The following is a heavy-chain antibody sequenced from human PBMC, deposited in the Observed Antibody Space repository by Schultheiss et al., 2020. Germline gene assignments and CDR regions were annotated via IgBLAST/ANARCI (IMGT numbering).Heavy chain of an antibody. CDR2: ISSSSSTI. J-gene: IGHJ6*02. V-gene: IGHV3-48*01. CDR3: ARANHPGLYYYYGMDV. Sequence: GESLKISCAASGFTFSSYSMNWVRQAPGKGLEWVSYISSSSSTIYYADSVNGRFTISRDNAKNSLYLQMNSLRAEDTAVYYCARANHPGLYYYYGMDVWGQGTTVTVSS. CDR1: GFTFSSYS. D-gene: IGHD1-14*01.